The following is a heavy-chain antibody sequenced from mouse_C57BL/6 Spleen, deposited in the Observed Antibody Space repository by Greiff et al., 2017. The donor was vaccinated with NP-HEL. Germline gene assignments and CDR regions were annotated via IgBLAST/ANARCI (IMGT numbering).Heavy chain of an antibody. CDR2: ISYSGST. Sequence: DVMLVESGPGLAKPSQTLSLTCSVTGYSITSDYWNWIRKFPGNKLEYMGYISYSGSTYYNPSLKSRISITRDTSKNQYYLQLNSVTTEDTATYYCARLKGYYYGSSSYYAMDYWGQGTSVTVSS. J-gene: IGHJ4*01. CDR3: ARLKGYYYGSSSYYAMDY. V-gene: IGHV3-8*01. CDR1: GYSITSDY. D-gene: IGHD1-1*01.